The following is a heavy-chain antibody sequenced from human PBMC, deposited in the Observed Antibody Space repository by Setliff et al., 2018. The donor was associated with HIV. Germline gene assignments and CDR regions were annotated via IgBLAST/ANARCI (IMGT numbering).Heavy chain of an antibody. Sequence: VSGPTLVNPTQPLTLTCTFSGFSLSTSGVCVGWIRQPPGKALEWLALIYWDDDKRYSPSLKSRLTITKDTSKNQVVLTMTNMDPVDTATYYCARILQDPFSHFYYYFYMDVWGKGTTVTVSS. V-gene: IGHV2-5*02. D-gene: IGHD3-3*02. J-gene: IGHJ6*03. CDR1: GFSLSTSGVC. CDR2: IYWDDDK. CDR3: ARILQDPFSHFYYYFYMDV.